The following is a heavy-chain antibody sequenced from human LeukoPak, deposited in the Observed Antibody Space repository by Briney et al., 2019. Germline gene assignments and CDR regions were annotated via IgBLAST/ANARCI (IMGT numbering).Heavy chain of an antibody. D-gene: IGHD6-6*01. CDR2: IYHSGST. CDR3: ARDVSSSSRRNNWFDP. V-gene: IGHV4-38-2*02. J-gene: IGHJ5*02. CDR1: GYSISSGYY. Sequence: PSETLSLTCAVSGYSISSGYYWGWIRQPPGKGLEWIGSIYHSGSTYYNPSLKSRVTISVDTSKNQFSLKLSSVTAADTAVYYCARDVSSSSRRNNWFDPWGQGTLVTVSS.